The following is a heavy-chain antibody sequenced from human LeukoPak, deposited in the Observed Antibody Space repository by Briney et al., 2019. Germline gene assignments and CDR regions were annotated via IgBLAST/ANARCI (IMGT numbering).Heavy chain of an antibody. Sequence: GGSLSLACALSGRPFSSSIMHWVRRAPGKGLEWVAGMSFDGSQYYVESVKGRFTISRDNAKNSLYLQMSNLRAEDTAVYFCARGGGLDVWGQGATVTVSS. CDR2: MSFDGSQ. J-gene: IGHJ6*02. CDR3: ARGGGLDV. CDR1: GRPFSSSI. D-gene: IGHD3-16*01. V-gene: IGHV3-30*03.